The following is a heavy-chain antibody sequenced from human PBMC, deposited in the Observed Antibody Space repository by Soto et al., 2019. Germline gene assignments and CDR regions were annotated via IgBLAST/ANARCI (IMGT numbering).Heavy chain of an antibody. CDR3: ARVPQRVPFGREYYFDY. CDR1: GGSISSYY. CDR2: IYYSGST. J-gene: IGHJ4*02. V-gene: IGHV4-59*01. D-gene: IGHD3-16*01. Sequence: PSETLSLTCTVSGGSISSYYWSWIRQPPGKGLEWIGYIYYSGSTNYNPSLKSRVTISVDTSKNQFSLKLSSVTAADTAVYYCARVPQRVPFGREYYFDYWGQGTLVTV.